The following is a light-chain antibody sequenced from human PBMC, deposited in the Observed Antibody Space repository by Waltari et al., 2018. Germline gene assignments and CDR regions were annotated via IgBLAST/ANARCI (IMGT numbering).Light chain of an antibody. Sequence: IVMTQSPDPLAVSLGERAPLNCKSSQSVLYSSNNKNYLAWYQQKPGQPPKLLIYWASTRESGVPDRFSGSGSGTDFTLTISSLQAEDVAVYYCQQYYSTLTFGPGTKVDIK. J-gene: IGKJ3*01. CDR1: QSVLYSSNNKNY. CDR3: QQYYSTLT. CDR2: WAS. V-gene: IGKV4-1*01.